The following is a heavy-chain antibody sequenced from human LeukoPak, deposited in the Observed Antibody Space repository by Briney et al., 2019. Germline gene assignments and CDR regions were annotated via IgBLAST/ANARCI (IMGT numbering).Heavy chain of an antibody. Sequence: PGGSLRLSCAASGFTFSSYAMSWVRQAPGKGLEWVSAISGSGGSTYYADSVKGRFTISRDNSKNMLYLQMNSLRAEDTAVYYCAKLVAAADKSYYFDYWGRGTLVTVSS. CDR2: ISGSGGST. V-gene: IGHV3-23*01. CDR1: GFTFSSYA. CDR3: AKLVAAADKSYYFDY. D-gene: IGHD6-13*01. J-gene: IGHJ4*02.